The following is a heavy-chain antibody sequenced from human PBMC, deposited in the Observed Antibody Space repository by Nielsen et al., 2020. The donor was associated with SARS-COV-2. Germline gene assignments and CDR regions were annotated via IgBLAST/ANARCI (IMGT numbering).Heavy chain of an antibody. CDR3: ARGWGIEDTAMSWFDP. CDR2: INPNSGGT. D-gene: IGHD5-18*01. Sequence: ASVKVSCKASGYTFTGYYMHWVRQAPGQGLEWMGWINPNSGGTNYAQKFQGWVTMTRDTSISTAYMELSRLRSDDTAVYYCARGWGIEDTAMSWFDPWGQGTLVTVSS. J-gene: IGHJ5*02. CDR1: GYTFTGYY. V-gene: IGHV1-2*04.